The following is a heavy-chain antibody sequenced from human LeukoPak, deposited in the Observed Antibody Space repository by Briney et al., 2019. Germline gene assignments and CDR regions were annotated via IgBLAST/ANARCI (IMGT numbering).Heavy chain of an antibody. CDR3: ARGGVRYYDSSGYYYSTTAHYFDY. D-gene: IGHD3-22*01. Sequence: GGSLGLSCAASGFTFSSYTMHWVRQTPGKGLEWVAVILYDGSNKYYADSVKGRFTISRDNSKNTLYLQMNSLRAEDTAVYYCARGGVRYYDSSGYYYSTTAHYFDYWGQGTLVTVSS. CDR1: GFTFSSYT. CDR2: ILYDGSNK. J-gene: IGHJ4*02. V-gene: IGHV3-30-3*01.